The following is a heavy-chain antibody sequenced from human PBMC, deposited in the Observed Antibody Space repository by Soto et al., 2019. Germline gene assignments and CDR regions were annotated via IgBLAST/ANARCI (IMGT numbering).Heavy chain of an antibody. CDR2: LYPGDSET. V-gene: IGHV5-51*03. Sequence: PGESLKISCQGSGSNFTTYWIGCVRQVPGKGLEWMAILYPGDSETKYSPDFEGQVTISADRSTNTAYLQWRSLRASDTAMYYCARLGFPGAIYFDSWGLGTLVTVSS. CDR1: GSNFTTYW. J-gene: IGHJ4*02. CDR3: ARLGFPGAIYFDS.